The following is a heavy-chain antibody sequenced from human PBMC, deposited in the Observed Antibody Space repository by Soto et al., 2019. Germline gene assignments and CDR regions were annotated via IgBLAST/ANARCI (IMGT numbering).Heavy chain of an antibody. CDR2: INSDGSST. CDR1: GFTFSSYW. CDR3: ARVINSYYYDSSGYN. V-gene: IGHV3-74*01. D-gene: IGHD3-22*01. J-gene: IGHJ4*02. Sequence: PGGSLRLSCAASGFTFSSYWMHWVRQAPGKGLVWVSRINSDGSSTSYADSVKGRFTISRDNAKNTLYLQMNSLRAEDTAVYYCARVINSYYYDSSGYNWGQGTLVTVSS.